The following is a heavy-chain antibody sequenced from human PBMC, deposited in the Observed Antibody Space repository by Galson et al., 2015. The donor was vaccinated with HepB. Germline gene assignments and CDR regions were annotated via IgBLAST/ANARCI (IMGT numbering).Heavy chain of an antibody. V-gene: IGHV3-9*01. CDR3: AKARGWELLAFDY. Sequence: SLRLSCAASGFTFDDYAMHWVRQAPGKGLEWVSGINWNSGSIGYADSVKGRFTISRDNAKNSLYLQMNSLRAEDTALYYCAKARGWELLAFDYWGQGTLVTVSS. D-gene: IGHD2-15*01. CDR1: GFTFDDYA. CDR2: INWNSGSI. J-gene: IGHJ4*02.